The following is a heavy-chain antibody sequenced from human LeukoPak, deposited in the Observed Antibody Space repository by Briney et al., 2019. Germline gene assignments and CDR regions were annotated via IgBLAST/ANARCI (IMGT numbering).Heavy chain of an antibody. V-gene: IGHV4-4*07. J-gene: IGHJ4*02. Sequence: SETLSLTCTVSGGSISSYYWSWIRQPAGKGLEWIGRIYTSGSTNYNPSLKSRVTMSVDTSKNQFSLKLSSVTAADTAVYYCAREEYSSSWYPPSFDYWGQGTLVTVSS. CDR2: IYTSGST. CDR1: GGSISSYY. D-gene: IGHD6-13*01. CDR3: AREEYSSSWYPPSFDY.